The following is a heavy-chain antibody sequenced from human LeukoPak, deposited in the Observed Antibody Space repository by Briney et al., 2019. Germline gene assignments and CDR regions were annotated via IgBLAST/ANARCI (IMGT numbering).Heavy chain of an antibody. V-gene: IGHV1-46*01. D-gene: IGHD2-2*01. CDR2: INPSGGST. CDR3: ARDGVPAARAIGYYYYYGMDV. CDR1: GYTFTSYY. J-gene: IGHJ6*02. Sequence: ASVKVSCKASGYTFTSYYMHWVRQAPGQGLEWMGIINPSGGSTSYAQKFQGRVTMTRDTSTSTVYMELSSLRSEDTAVYYCARDGVPAARAIGYYYYYGMDVWGQGTTVTVSS.